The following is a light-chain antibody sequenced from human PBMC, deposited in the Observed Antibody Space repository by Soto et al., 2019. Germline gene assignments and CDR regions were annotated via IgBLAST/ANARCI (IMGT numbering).Light chain of an antibody. CDR1: QSISNH. CDR3: QQYNSYPLT. Sequence: DIQMTQSPSSLSASVEDRVIITCRASQSISNHLNWYQQKPGKAPKLLIFAASSLQSGVPSRFSGSGSGTDFTLTISSLQPEDFATYYCQQYNSYPLTFGGGTKVDIK. CDR2: AAS. J-gene: IGKJ4*01. V-gene: IGKV1-16*01.